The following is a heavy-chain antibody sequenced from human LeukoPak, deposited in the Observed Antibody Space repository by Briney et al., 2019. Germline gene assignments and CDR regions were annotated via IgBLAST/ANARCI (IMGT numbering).Heavy chain of an antibody. D-gene: IGHD1-26*01. J-gene: IGHJ4*02. Sequence: SETLSLTRTVSGGSISSYYWSWIRQPPGKGLEWIGYIYYSGSTNYNPSLKSRVTISVDTSKNQFSLKLSSVTAADTAVYYCARSGGEQVDYWGQGTLVTVSS. CDR2: IYYSGST. V-gene: IGHV4-59*01. CDR3: ARSGGEQVDY. CDR1: GGSISSYY.